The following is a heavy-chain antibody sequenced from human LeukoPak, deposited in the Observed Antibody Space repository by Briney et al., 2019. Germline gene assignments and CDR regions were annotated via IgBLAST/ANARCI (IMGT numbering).Heavy chain of an antibody. CDR2: ISSSGSTI. Sequence: GGSLRLSCAASGFTFSSYEMNWVRQAPGKGLEWVSYISSSGSTIYYADSVKGRFTISRDNSKNTLYLQMNSLRAEDTAVYYCAGGPSGYHNTGGQGTLVTVSS. V-gene: IGHV3-48*03. CDR1: GFTFSSYE. D-gene: IGHD5-12*01. CDR3: AGGPSGYHNT. J-gene: IGHJ4*02.